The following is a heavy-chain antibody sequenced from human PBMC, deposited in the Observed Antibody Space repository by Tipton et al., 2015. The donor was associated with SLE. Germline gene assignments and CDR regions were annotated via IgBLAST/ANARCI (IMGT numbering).Heavy chain of an antibody. V-gene: IGHV3-74*01. CDR3: GRGGPPNAIDI. CDR2: INGDGRGT. Sequence: SLRLSCAASGFTFTSYWLHWVRQVPGKGLVWVSRINGDGRGTTYADSVTGRFTISRDNAKNTLYLHMNSLRAEDTAVYYCGRGGPPNAIDIWGRGTTVSVSS. J-gene: IGHJ3*02. CDR1: GFTFTSYW.